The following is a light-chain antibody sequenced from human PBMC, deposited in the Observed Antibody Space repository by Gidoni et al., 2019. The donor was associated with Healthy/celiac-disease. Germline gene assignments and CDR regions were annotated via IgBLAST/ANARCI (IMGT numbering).Light chain of an antibody. J-gene: IGLJ3*02. Sequence: QSVLTQPPSASGTPGQGVTLSCSGSSSNIGSTTVNCYQQLPGTAPKILIYSNNQRPSGVPDRFSGSKSGTSASLAISGLQSEDEADYYCAAWDDSLNGWVFGGGTKLTVL. CDR2: SNN. V-gene: IGLV1-44*01. CDR3: AAWDDSLNGWV. CDR1: SSNIGSTT.